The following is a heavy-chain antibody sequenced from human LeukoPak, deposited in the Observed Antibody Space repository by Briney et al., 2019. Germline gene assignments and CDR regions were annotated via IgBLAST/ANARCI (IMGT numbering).Heavy chain of an antibody. Sequence: SETLSLTRTVSGGSISHYFWSWIRQPPGKALEWIGYIYYSGSTNYNPSLKSRVTISVDPSKNQFSLKLNSVTAADTAVYYCAKTVAGYWYFDLWGRGTLVTVSS. CDR3: AKTVAGYWYFDL. D-gene: IGHD6-19*01. V-gene: IGHV4-59*08. CDR1: GGSISHYF. CDR2: IYYSGST. J-gene: IGHJ2*01.